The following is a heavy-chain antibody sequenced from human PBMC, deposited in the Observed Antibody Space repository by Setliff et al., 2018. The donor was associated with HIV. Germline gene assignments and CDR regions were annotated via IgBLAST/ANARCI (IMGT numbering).Heavy chain of an antibody. CDR2: LHSSGDA. D-gene: IGHD6-13*01. CDR3: ARGENSWYGLNWFDP. J-gene: IGHJ5*02. V-gene: IGHV4-4*07. Sequence: SETLSLTCTVSGGSISSYYWTWIRQPAGKGLEWIGHLHSSGDAYYGPSLKSRVAMSLDTSKNQFSLRLNSVTAADTAVYYCARGENSWYGLNWFDPWGQGTLVTVSS. CDR1: GGSISSYY.